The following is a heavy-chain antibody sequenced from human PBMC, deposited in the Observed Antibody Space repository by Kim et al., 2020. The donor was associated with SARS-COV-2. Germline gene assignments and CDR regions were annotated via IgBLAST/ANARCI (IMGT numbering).Heavy chain of an antibody. D-gene: IGHD6-19*01. V-gene: IGHV1-24*01. Sequence: IYERKFQGRVTMTEDTSTDTAYMELSSLRSEDTAVYYCATAYALTVEPPAYWGQGTLVTVSS. CDR3: ATAYALTVEPPAY. J-gene: IGHJ4*02.